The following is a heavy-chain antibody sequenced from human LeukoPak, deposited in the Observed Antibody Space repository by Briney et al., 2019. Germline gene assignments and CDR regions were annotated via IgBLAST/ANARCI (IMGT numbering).Heavy chain of an antibody. J-gene: IGHJ4*02. V-gene: IGHV3-48*01. Sequence: GGSLRLSCAASGFTFSSYSMNWVRQAPGKGLEWVSYISSSSTIYYADSVKGRFTISRDNAKNSLYLQMNSLRAEDMAVYYCARDGSLWGQGTLVTVSS. CDR3: ARDGSL. CDR2: ISSSSTI. D-gene: IGHD5-12*01. CDR1: GFTFSSYS.